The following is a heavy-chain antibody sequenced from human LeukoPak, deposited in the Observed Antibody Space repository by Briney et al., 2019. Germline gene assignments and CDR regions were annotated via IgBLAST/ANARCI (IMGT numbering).Heavy chain of an antibody. CDR3: ARVDLRGSGSYPQDY. V-gene: IGHV4-30-4*01. D-gene: IGHD3-10*01. J-gene: IGHJ4*02. Sequence: SETLSLTCTVSGGSISSGDYYWSWIRQPPGKGLEWIGYIYYSGSTYYNPSLKSRVTISVDTSKNQFSLKLSSVTAADTAVYYCARVDLRGSGSYPQDYWGQGTLVTVSS. CDR2: IYYSGST. CDR1: GGSISSGDYY.